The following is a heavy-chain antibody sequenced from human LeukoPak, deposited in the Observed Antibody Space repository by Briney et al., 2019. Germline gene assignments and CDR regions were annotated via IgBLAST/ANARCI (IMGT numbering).Heavy chain of an antibody. CDR3: ARVGIQLWAGSYYFDY. CDR1: GFTFSSYA. Sequence: GGSLRLSCAASGFTFSSYAMHWVRQAPGKGLEWVAVISYDGSNKYYADSVKGRFTISRDNSKNTLYLQMNSLRAEDTAVYYCARVGIQLWAGSYYFDYWGQGTLVTVSS. D-gene: IGHD5-18*01. V-gene: IGHV3-30-3*01. J-gene: IGHJ4*02. CDR2: ISYDGSNK.